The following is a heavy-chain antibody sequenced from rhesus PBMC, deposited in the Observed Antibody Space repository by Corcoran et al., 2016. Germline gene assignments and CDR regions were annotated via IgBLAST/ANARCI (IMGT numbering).Heavy chain of an antibody. J-gene: IGHJ4*01. CDR1: GGSISSSY. V-gene: IGHV4S11*01. D-gene: IGHD5-12*01. CDR3: ARRGYSYSYLVDPDY. Sequence: QVQLQESGPGLVMPSETLSLTCAVSGGSISSSYWSWIRQAPGKGLEWIGRINSSGSAYYNPSLKSRVTLSVDTSKNQRSLKLSSVTAADTAVYYCARRGYSYSYLVDPDYWGQGVLVTVSS. CDR2: INSSGSA.